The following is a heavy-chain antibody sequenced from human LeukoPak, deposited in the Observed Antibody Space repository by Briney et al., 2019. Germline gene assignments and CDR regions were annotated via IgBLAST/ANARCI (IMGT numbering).Heavy chain of an antibody. J-gene: IGHJ4*02. CDR3: SAGSGSYYSDY. CDR1: GGSISSYY. Sequence: SETLSLTCTVSGGSISSYYWSWIRQPPGKGLEWIEYIYYSGSTNYNPSLKSRVTISVDTSKNQFSLKLSSVTAADTAVYYCSAGSGSYYSDYWGQGTLVTVSS. CDR2: IYYSGST. D-gene: IGHD1-26*01. V-gene: IGHV4-59*08.